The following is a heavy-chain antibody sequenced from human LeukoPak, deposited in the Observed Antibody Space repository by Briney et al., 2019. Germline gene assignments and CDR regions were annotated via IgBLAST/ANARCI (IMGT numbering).Heavy chain of an antibody. V-gene: IGHV4-34*01. CDR2: INHSGST. J-gene: IGHJ4*02. CDR1: GGSFSGYD. CDR3: ATGPRWGYYFPLDY. Sequence: SETLSLTCAVYGGSFSGYDWNWIRQPPGKGLEWIGKINHSGSTNYNPSLKSRVTTSVDTSNTQFSLKLSSVTAADTAVYCGATGPRWGYYFPLDYWGQGTLVTVSS. D-gene: IGHD3-22*01.